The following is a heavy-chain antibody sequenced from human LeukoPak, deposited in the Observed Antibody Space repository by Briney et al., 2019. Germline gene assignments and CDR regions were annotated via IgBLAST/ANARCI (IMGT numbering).Heavy chain of an antibody. CDR3: AREGALDYGDYEFRYYFDY. J-gene: IGHJ4*02. D-gene: IGHD4-17*01. V-gene: IGHV3-33*01. CDR2: IWYDGSNK. Sequence: GGSLRLSCAASGFTFSSYGMHWVRQAPGKGLEWVAVIWYDGSNKYYADSVKGRFTISRDNSKNTLYLQMNSLRAEDTAVYYCAREGALDYGDYEFRYYFDYWGQGTLVTVSS. CDR1: GFTFSSYG.